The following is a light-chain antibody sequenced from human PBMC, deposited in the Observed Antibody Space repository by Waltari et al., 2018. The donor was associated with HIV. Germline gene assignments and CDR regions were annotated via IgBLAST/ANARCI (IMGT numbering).Light chain of an antibody. Sequence: DIVMMQFPDSLAVSLGERATVNCKSSQNLLYASNNKNYIAWYQQRPGQPPKLLIYWASSGKCGVPDRFSGSGSGTDFNLTISRLQAEDLAIYYCQQYYNSPPTFGQGTKVEI. CDR3: QQYYNSPPT. CDR2: WAS. V-gene: IGKV4-1*01. CDR1: QNLLYASNNKNY. J-gene: IGKJ1*01.